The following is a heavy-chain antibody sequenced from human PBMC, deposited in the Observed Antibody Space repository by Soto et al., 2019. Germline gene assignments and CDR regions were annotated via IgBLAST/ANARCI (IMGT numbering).Heavy chain of an antibody. Sequence: QVQLVESGGALVKPGGSLRLSCAASGFTFSDYYMSWIRQAPGKGLEWVSYIDSRGRTISYADSVKGRFTISRDDAKNSLYRQMNSMRAEDTAVYYCARQAARNYFDFWGKGTLFTVSS. D-gene: IGHD6-6*01. V-gene: IGHV3-11*01. CDR2: IDSRGRTI. J-gene: IGHJ4*02. CDR3: ARQAARNYFDF. CDR1: GFTFSDYY.